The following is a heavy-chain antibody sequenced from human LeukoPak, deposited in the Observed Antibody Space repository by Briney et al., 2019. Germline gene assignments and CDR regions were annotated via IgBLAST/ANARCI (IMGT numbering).Heavy chain of an antibody. Sequence: ASVKVSCKASGYTFNSYDFNWVRQATGQGLEWMGWMNPNTGNTGYGERFQGRVTMTRDNSISTAYMELNSLTSEDTAVYYCARGGAGTYYKRDGWFDPWGQGTVVTVSS. CDR2: MNPNTGNT. CDR1: GYTFNSYD. J-gene: IGHJ5*02. D-gene: IGHD3-10*01. CDR3: ARGGAGTYYKRDGWFDP. V-gene: IGHV1-8*01.